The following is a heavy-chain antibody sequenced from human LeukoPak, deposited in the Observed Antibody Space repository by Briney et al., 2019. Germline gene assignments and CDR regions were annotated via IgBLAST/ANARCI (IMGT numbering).Heavy chain of an antibody. D-gene: IGHD6-13*01. CDR3: AREMAAGHYHDAFDI. V-gene: IGHV3-66*01. J-gene: IGHJ3*02. Sequence: GGSLRLSCAASGFTVSSNCMSWVRQAPGKGLEWVSVIYSGGSTYYADSVKGRFTISRDNSKNTLYLQMNSLRAEDTAVYYCAREMAAGHYHDAFDIWGQGTMVTVSS. CDR1: GFTVSSNC. CDR2: IYSGGST.